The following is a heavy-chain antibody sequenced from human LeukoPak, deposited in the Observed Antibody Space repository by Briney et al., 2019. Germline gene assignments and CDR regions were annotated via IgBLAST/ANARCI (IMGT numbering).Heavy chain of an antibody. CDR2: VYYDGNTK. D-gene: IGHD6-6*01. V-gene: IGHV3-30*02. CDR1: GFTFNNYG. Sequence: GGSLRLSCAASGFTFNNYGMHWVRQAPGKGLEWVAFVYYDGNTKYYAASVKGRFTISRDKSRNSLYVQMNSLRTEDTAVYYCVKDQAQVYGYFDSWGLGTLVTVSS. CDR3: VKDQAQVYGYFDS. J-gene: IGHJ4*02.